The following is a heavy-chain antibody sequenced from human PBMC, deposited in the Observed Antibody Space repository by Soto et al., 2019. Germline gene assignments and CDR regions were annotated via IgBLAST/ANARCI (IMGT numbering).Heavy chain of an antibody. CDR2: IYYSGST. CDR3: ARDVVVVPAAMRWDYFDY. D-gene: IGHD2-2*01. J-gene: IGHJ4*02. CDR1: GGSISSGGYY. V-gene: IGHV4-31*01. Sequence: QVQLQESGPGLVKPSQTLSLTCTVSGGSISSGGYYWSWIRQHPGKGLEWIGYIYYSGSTYYNPSLKSTVTISVDTSKTQFTLKLGSVTAADTAVYYCARDVVVVPAAMRWDYFDYWGQGTLVTVSS.